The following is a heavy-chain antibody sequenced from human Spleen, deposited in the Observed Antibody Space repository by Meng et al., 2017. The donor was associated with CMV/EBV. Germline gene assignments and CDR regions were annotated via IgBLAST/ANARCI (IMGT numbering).Heavy chain of an antibody. Sequence: GGSLRLSCAASGFVFTTYWMGWVRQAPGKGLEWVADINQDGSKKYYGDSVKGRFTISRDNAKNTLYLQMNSLRAEDTAVYYCARDLYSSLYGMDVWGQGTTVTVSS. CDR2: INQDGSKK. D-gene: IGHD6-6*01. V-gene: IGHV3-7*01. J-gene: IGHJ6*02. CDR3: ARDLYSSLYGMDV. CDR1: GFVFTTYW.